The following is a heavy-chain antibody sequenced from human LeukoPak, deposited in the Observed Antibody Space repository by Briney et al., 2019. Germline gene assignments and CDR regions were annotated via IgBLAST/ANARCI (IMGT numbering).Heavy chain of an antibody. D-gene: IGHD5-12*01. Sequence: ASVKVSCKASGGTFSSYAISWVRQAPGQGLEWMGGIIPIFGTANYAQKFQGRVTITADKSTSTAYMELSSLRSEDTAVYYCARAGGYSGYDYPYYFDYWGQGTLVTVSS. CDR1: GGTFSSYA. CDR3: ARAGGYSGYDYPYYFDY. V-gene: IGHV1-69*06. J-gene: IGHJ4*02. CDR2: IIPIFGTA.